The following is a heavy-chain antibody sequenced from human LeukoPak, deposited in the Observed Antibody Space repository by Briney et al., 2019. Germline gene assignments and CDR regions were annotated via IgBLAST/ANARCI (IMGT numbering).Heavy chain of an antibody. D-gene: IGHD1-26*01. V-gene: IGHV4-39*01. CDR2: IYYSGST. J-gene: IGHJ5*02. CDR3: ATLLVIRTNWFDP. CDR1: GGSISSSSYY. Sequence: SETLSLTCTVSGGSISSSSYYWGWIRQPPGKGLEWIGTIYYSGSTYYNPSLKSRVTISVDTSKNQFSLKLSSVTAADTAVYYCATLLVIRTNWFDPWGQGTLVTVSS.